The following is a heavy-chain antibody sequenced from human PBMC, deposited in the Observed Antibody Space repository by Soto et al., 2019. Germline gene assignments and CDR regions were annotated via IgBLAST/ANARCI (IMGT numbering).Heavy chain of an antibody. D-gene: IGHD5-12*01. J-gene: IGHJ6*02. CDR3: ARDGRDSVYDFPDGMDV. V-gene: IGHV3-21*01. Sequence: EVQLVESGGGLVKPGGSLRLSCAASGFTFSSYSMNWVRQAPGKGLEWVSSISSSSSYIYYADSVKGRFTISRDNAKNSLYLQMNSLRAEDTAVYYWARDGRDSVYDFPDGMDVWGQGTTVTVSS. CDR1: GFTFSSYS. CDR2: ISSSSSYI.